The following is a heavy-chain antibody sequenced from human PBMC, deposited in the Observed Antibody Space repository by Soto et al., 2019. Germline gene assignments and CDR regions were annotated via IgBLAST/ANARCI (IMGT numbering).Heavy chain of an antibody. V-gene: IGHV3-23*01. Sequence: EVQLLESGGSLVQPGGSLRLSCAASGFTFSSYAMSWVRQAPGKGLEXVSAISGSGGSTYYADSVKGRFTISRDNSKNTLYLQMNSLRSEDXAVYXCXXXXXLVXXXXYYFAYWGQGTLVTVSS. CDR1: GFTFSSYA. CDR3: XXXXXLVXXXXYYFAY. J-gene: IGHJ4*02. CDR2: ISGSGGST.